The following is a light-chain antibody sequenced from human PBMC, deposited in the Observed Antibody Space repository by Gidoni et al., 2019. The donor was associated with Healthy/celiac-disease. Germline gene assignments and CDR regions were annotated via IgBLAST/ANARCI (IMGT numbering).Light chain of an antibody. J-gene: IGLJ3*02. CDR3: QAWDSRTVV. Sequence: SHELTQPPSVSVSPGQTAIITCSGDKLGYKYASWYQQRPGQSPVLVIYQDFNRPSGIPERFAGSNSGNTATLTISGTQAMDEADYYCQAWDSRTVVFGGGTQLTVL. V-gene: IGLV3-1*01. CDR2: QDF. CDR1: KLGYKY.